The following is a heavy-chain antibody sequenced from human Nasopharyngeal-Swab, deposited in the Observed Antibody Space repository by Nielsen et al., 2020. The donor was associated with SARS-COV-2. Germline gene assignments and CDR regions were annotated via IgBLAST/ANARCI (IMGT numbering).Heavy chain of an antibody. J-gene: IGHJ5*01. CDR1: GGSISGYY. D-gene: IGHD2/OR15-2a*01. CDR2: IFYSGST. V-gene: IGHV4-59*01. CDR3: ARRGNSYGGNWFDS. Sequence: SETLSLTCTVPGGSISGYYWSWIRQRPGTGLEWIGHIFYSGSTTYNPSFRSRVTISVDTSKNQYSLRLSSVTAADTAVYFCARRGNSYGGNWFDSWGLGSLVVVSS.